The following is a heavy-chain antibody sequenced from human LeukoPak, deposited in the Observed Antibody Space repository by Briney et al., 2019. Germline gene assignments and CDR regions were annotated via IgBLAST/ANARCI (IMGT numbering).Heavy chain of an antibody. CDR2: ITTYNGNT. J-gene: IGHJ4*02. Sequence: APVKPSCKASGYTFTSYPISWVRQAPGQGLEWMGWITTYNGNTHYAQKLQGRVTMTTETSTSTAYMDLRGLRSDDTAVYYCARGYDYGDYLGDFDYWGQGTLATVSS. D-gene: IGHD4-17*01. CDR1: GYTFTSYP. V-gene: IGHV1-18*01. CDR3: ARGYDYGDYLGDFDY.